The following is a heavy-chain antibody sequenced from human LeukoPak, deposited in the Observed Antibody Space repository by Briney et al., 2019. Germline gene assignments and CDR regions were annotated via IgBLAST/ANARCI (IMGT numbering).Heavy chain of an antibody. J-gene: IGHJ4*02. CDR3: ARVTPWGYFDY. Sequence: GGSLRLSCAASGFTFSNYWMTWFRQAPGKGLERVASIEQDGSDIHYVDSVKGRFTISRDNAKNSVYLLMNSLRVEDTAVYYCARVTPWGYFDYWGQGTLVTVSS. CDR1: GFTFSNYW. V-gene: IGHV3-7*01. CDR2: IEQDGSDI. D-gene: IGHD1-26*01.